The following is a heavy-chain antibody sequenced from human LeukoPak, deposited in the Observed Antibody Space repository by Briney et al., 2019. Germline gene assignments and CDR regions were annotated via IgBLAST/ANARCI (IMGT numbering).Heavy chain of an antibody. D-gene: IGHD6-19*01. J-gene: IGHJ4*02. Sequence: PGGSLRLSCAASGFTFSSYAMHWVRQAPGKGLEYVSAISSNGGSTYYANSVKGRFTISRDNSKNTLYLQMGSLRAEDMAVYYCARDLRPYSSGWQLDYWGQGTLVTVSS. CDR2: ISSNGGST. CDR1: GFTFSSYA. V-gene: IGHV3-64*01. CDR3: ARDLRPYSSGWQLDY.